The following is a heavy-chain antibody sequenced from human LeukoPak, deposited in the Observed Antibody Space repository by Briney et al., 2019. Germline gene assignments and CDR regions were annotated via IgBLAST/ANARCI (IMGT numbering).Heavy chain of an antibody. CDR3: AGVSSGWYYDP. Sequence: PSETLSLTCTVSGGSISSGDYYWSWIRQPPGKGLEWIGYIYYSGSAYYNPSLKSRVTISVDTSKNQFSLKLSSVTAADTAVYYCAGVSSGWYYDPWGQGTLVTVSS. CDR1: GGSISSGDYY. J-gene: IGHJ5*02. V-gene: IGHV4-30-4*02. CDR2: IYYSGSA. D-gene: IGHD6-19*01.